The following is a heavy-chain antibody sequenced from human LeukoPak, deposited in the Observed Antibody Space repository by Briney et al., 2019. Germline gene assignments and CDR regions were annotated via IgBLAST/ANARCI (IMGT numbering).Heavy chain of an antibody. CDR1: GFTFFDFG. CDR2: ISSSSSTI. CDR3: ERLRYDFVWGSYDY. V-gene: IGHV3-48*01. J-gene: IGHJ4*02. Sequence: GGSLRLSCAASGFTFFDFGMSWVRQAPGKGLDWVSYISSSSSTIYYADSVKGRFTISRDNAKNSLYLQMNSLRAEDTAVYYCERLRYDFVWGSYDYWGQGTLVTVSS. D-gene: IGHD3-16*01.